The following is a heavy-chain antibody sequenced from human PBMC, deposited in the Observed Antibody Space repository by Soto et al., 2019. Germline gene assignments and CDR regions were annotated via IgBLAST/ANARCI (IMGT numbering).Heavy chain of an antibody. CDR2: IIPLFGTP. D-gene: IGHD2-8*02. J-gene: IGHJ4*02. Sequence: QVLLMQSGAEVKKPGSSVKVSCTSSGGPVSSYGISWVRQVPGQGLEWLGGIIPLFGTPSYARKFQDRLTISADESTTTAYMELSSLTSEDTAMYFCARDGTILMANFDFWGQGTLVTVSS. V-gene: IGHV1-69*01. CDR3: ARDGTILMANFDF. CDR1: GGPVSSYG.